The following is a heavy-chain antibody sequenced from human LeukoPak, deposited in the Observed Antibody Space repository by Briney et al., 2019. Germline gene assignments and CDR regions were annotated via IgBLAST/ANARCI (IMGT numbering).Heavy chain of an antibody. CDR3: AKDRSSSSWFDGYDF. Sequence: GGSLRLSCTASGFIFSTCAMSWVRQAPGKGLEWVSAISCSGGTIYYADSVKGRFTISRDNSKNSPFLQMNSLRAEDTAVYYCAKDRSSSSWFDGYDFWGQGTMVTVPS. D-gene: IGHD6-13*01. J-gene: IGHJ3*01. V-gene: IGHV3-23*01. CDR1: GFIFSTCA. CDR2: ISCSGGTI.